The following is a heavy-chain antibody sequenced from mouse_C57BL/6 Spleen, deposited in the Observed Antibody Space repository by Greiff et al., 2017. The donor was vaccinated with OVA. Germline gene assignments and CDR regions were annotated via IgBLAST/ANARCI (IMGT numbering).Heavy chain of an antibody. J-gene: IGHJ4*01. CDR2: ISYDGSN. CDR3: ARARDYAYSMDY. D-gene: IGHD1-1*01. Sequence: EVQLQESGPGLVKPSQSLSLTCSVTGYSITSGYYWNWIRQFPGNKLEWMGYISYDGSNNYNPSLKNRISITRDTSKNQFFLKLNSVTTEDTATCDRARARDYAYSMDYWGQGTSVTVSS. CDR1: GYSITSGYY. V-gene: IGHV3-6*01.